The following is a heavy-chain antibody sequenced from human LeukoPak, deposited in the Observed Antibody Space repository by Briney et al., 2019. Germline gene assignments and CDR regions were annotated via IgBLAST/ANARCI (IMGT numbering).Heavy chain of an antibody. Sequence: GGSLRLSCAASGFNFNTYGIHWVRQAPGKGLEWVAFIRYNGNDQYYADSVKGRFTISRDNSKNTVFLQMNSLRAEDTAVYYCARDVLEWFYRGDGFDIWGQGKMVTVSS. D-gene: IGHD3-3*01. CDR3: ARDVLEWFYRGDGFDI. J-gene: IGHJ3*02. V-gene: IGHV3-30*02. CDR1: GFNFNTYG. CDR2: IRYNGNDQ.